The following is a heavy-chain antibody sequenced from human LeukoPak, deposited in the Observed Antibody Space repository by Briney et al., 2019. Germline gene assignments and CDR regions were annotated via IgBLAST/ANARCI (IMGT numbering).Heavy chain of an antibody. CDR3: ARDLTYYDFWSGDIFGGENYFDY. CDR2: IKQDGSEK. Sequence: GGSLRLSCAASGFTFSSYWMSWVRQAPGKGLEWVANIKQDGSEKYYVDSVKGRFTISRDNAKNSLYLQMNSLRAEDTAVYYCARDLTYYDFWSGDIFGGENYFDYWGQGTLVTVSS. J-gene: IGHJ4*02. V-gene: IGHV3-7*01. D-gene: IGHD3-3*01. CDR1: GFTFSSYW.